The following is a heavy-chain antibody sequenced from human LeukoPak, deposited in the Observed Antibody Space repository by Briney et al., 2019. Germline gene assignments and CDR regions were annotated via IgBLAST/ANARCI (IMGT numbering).Heavy chain of an antibody. CDR3: ARDADYYGSGSYSP. CDR2: IYYSGNT. D-gene: IGHD3-10*01. CDR1: GGSIRSSDYY. Sequence: SETLSLTCTVSGGSIRSSDYYWGWIRQPPGKGLEWIGSIYYSGNTDYNPSLKSRVTISVDTSKNQFSLKLSSVTAADTAVYYCARDADYYGSGSYSPWGQGTLVTVSS. J-gene: IGHJ5*02. V-gene: IGHV4-39*07.